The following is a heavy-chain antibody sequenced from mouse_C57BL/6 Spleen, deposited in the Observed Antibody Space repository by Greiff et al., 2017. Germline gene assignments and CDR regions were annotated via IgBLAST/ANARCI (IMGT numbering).Heavy chain of an antibody. Sequence: QVQLKESGAELVKPGASVKLSCKASGYTFTEYTIHWVKQRSGQGLEWIGWFYPGSGSIKYNEKFKDKATLTADKSSSTVYMELSRLTSEDSAVYFCARHEDGYDGYYPFDYWGQGTTLTVSS. J-gene: IGHJ2*01. CDR2: FYPGSGSI. CDR1: GYTFTEYT. CDR3: ARHEDGYDGYYPFDY. V-gene: IGHV1-62-2*01. D-gene: IGHD2-3*01.